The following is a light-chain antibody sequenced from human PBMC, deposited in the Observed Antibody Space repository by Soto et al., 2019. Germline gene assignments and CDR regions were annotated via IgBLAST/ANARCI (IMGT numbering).Light chain of an antibody. CDR3: QQYMSSVT. CDR1: QSVDTTF. V-gene: IGKV3-20*01. CDR2: GAS. J-gene: IGKJ1*01. Sequence: EIVLTQSPCSLSLSPGQRATLSCRASQSVDTTFFAWYQKKPRLAPSLLIYGASKRATGIPDRFSGSGSGTDFTLIISRLKHENFAVYYCQQYMSSVTFGQGTKVEIK.